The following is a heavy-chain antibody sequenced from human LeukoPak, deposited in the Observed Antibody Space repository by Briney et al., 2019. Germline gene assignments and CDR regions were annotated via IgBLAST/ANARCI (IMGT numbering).Heavy chain of an antibody. J-gene: IGHJ3*02. V-gene: IGHV4-61*08. CDR1: GGSISSGDYY. Sequence: SQTLSLTCTVSGGSISSGDYYWSWIRQPPGKGLEWIGYIYYSGSTNYNPSLKSRVTISVDTSKNQFSLKLSSVTAADTAVYCCARDQSGSPEGFDIWGQGTMVTVSS. CDR2: IYYSGST. D-gene: IGHD1-26*01. CDR3: ARDQSGSPEGFDI.